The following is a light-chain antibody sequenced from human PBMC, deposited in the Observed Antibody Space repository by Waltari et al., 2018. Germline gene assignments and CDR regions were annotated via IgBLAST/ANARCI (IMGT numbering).Light chain of an antibody. J-gene: IGLJ2*01. Sequence: QLVLTQSPSASASLGASVKLTCTLSSAHSSYAIAWHPQQPEKGPRYLMTLNSDGSHSKGDGIPDRFSGASSGAERYLTISSLQSEDEADYDCQTWGTGIVVFGGGTKLTVL. V-gene: IGLV4-69*01. CDR3: QTWGTGIVV. CDR1: SAHSSYA. CDR2: LNSDGSH.